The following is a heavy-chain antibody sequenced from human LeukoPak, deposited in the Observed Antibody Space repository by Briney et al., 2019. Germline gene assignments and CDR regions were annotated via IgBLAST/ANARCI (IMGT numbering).Heavy chain of an antibody. V-gene: IGHV4-59*12. J-gene: IGHJ4*02. CDR3: ARETVDTAMVIDY. Sequence: PSETLSLTCTVSGGSITSYYWNWIRQPPGERLEWIGYIYYTGSTNYNPSLKSRVTISVDTSKNQFSLKLSSVTAADTAVYYCARETVDTAMVIDYWGQGTLVTVSS. CDR1: GGSITSYY. CDR2: IYYTGST. D-gene: IGHD5-18*01.